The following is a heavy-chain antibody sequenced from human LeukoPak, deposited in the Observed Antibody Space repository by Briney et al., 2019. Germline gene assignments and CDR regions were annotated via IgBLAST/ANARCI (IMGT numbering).Heavy chain of an antibody. CDR2: ISYDGSNK. J-gene: IGHJ5*02. CDR3: ARDPSDPGLWFGDKPNWFDP. CDR1: GFTFSSYA. V-gene: IGHV3-30-3*01. D-gene: IGHD3-10*01. Sequence: PGRSLRLSCAASGFTFSSYAMHWVRQAPGKGLEWVAVISYDGSNKYYADSVKGRFTISRDNSKNTLYLQMNSLRAEDTAVYYCARDPSDPGLWFGDKPNWFDPWGRGTLVTVSS.